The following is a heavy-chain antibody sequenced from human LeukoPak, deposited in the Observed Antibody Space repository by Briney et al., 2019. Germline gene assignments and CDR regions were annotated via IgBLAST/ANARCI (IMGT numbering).Heavy chain of an antibody. J-gene: IGHJ1*01. CDR3: AREFRD. CDR2: VYTSGNP. Sequence: PSQTLSLTCTVSGGSISSGSYYWRWIRQPAGKGLEWIGLVYTSGNPNYNPSLKSRVTISLDTSKNQFSLKLSSVTAADTAVYYCAREFRDWGQGTLVTVSS. V-gene: IGHV4-61*02. CDR1: GGSISSGSYY.